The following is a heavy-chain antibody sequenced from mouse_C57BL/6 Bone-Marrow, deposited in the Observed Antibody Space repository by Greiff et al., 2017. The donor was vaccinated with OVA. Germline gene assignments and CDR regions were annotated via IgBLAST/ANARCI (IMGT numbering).Heavy chain of an antibody. V-gene: IGHV1-82*01. J-gene: IGHJ4*01. D-gene: IGHD1-1*01. Sequence: VQLQQSGPELVKPGASVKISCKASGYAFSSSWMNWVKQRPGKGLEWIGRIYPGDGDTNYNGKFKGKATLTADKSSSTAYMQLSSLTSEDSAVYFCARDGSSYDYAMDYWGQGTSVTVSS. CDR2: IYPGDGDT. CDR3: ARDGSSYDYAMDY. CDR1: GYAFSSSW.